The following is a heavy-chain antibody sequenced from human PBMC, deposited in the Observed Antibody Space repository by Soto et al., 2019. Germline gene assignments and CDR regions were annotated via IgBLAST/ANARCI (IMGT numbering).Heavy chain of an antibody. CDR1: GFTFSNYA. D-gene: IGHD4-4*01. J-gene: IGHJ4*02. Sequence: EVQLVESGGGLVQPGGSLRLSCEASGFTFSNYAMHWVRQAPGKGLEWISYISSSSSTIYYADSVKGRFTISRDNVQNSMFLQMNSLRDDDTAVYYCAREYSNSWHYGFWGQGTIVTVSS. CDR2: ISSSSSTI. V-gene: IGHV3-48*02. CDR3: AREYSNSWHYGF.